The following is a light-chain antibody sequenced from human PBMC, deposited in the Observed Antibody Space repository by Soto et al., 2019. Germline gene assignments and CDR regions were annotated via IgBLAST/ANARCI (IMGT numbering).Light chain of an antibody. CDR1: QSISTW. J-gene: IGKJ4*01. CDR3: QQYNSYSPLT. Sequence: DIQVTQSPSTPPASVGGRVTITCRANQSISTWLAWYQQKPGKAPNLLIYKASRLETGVPSRFSGSGSGTEFTLTINFLQPDDFATYYCQQYNSYSPLTFGGGAKVDIK. V-gene: IGKV1-5*03. CDR2: KAS.